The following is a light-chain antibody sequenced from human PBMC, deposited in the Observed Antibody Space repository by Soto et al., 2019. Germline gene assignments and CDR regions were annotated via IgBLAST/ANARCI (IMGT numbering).Light chain of an antibody. Sequence: DIQMTQSPATLSASVGDRVTIAWRASQALTSRLACYHQKPGKATKVLIYDASNLEGGVPSRFSGSGCGAEFTLTISSLQPADFGMYYCQQSENYWTFGQGTKVYIK. J-gene: IGKJ1*01. CDR3: QQSENYWT. V-gene: IGKV1-5*01. CDR2: DAS. CDR1: QALTSR.